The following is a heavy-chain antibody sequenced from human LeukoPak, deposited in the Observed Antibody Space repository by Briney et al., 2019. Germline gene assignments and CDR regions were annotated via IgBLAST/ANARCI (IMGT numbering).Heavy chain of an antibody. CDR2: INPSGVST. J-gene: IGHJ4*02. CDR3: ARGMFMVGRPDYDFEQGPGGY. Sequence: ASVKVSRNASGYTFTSYYMHCVRQAPGQGLEWRGIINPSGVSTSYAQKFQGRVTITKDTSTSTVYIELSSLRSEDTAVYYCARGMFMVGRPDYDFEQGPGGYWGQGTLVTVSS. V-gene: IGHV1-46*01. D-gene: IGHD3-3*01. CDR1: GYTFTSYY.